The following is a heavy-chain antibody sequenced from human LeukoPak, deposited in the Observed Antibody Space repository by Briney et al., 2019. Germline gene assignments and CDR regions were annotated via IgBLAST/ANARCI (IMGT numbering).Heavy chain of an antibody. CDR3: ARDPGVRWLVGFDY. CDR1: GFAFSTYA. V-gene: IGHV3-23*01. Sequence: PGGSLRLSCAASGFAFSTYAMTWVRQAPEKGLQWVSTINTSGRATYYADSVEGRFTISRDNSKNTLYLQMDSLRVEDTAVYYCARDPGVRWLVGFDYWGQGTLVTVSS. CDR2: INTSGRAT. D-gene: IGHD6-19*01. J-gene: IGHJ4*02.